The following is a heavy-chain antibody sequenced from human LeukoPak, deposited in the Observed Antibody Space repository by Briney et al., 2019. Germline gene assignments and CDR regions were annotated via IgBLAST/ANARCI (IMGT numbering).Heavy chain of an antibody. J-gene: IGHJ5*02. V-gene: IGHV4-31*03. D-gene: IGHD3-3*01. Sequence: ASETLSLTCTVSGVSISSGGYYWSWIRQHPGKGLEWIGYIYYSGSTYYNPSLKSRVTISVDTSKNQFFLKLSSVTAADTAVYYCARGDGRITIFGVVLNWFDPWGQGTLVTVSS. CDR1: GVSISSGGYY. CDR2: IYYSGST. CDR3: ARGDGRITIFGVVLNWFDP.